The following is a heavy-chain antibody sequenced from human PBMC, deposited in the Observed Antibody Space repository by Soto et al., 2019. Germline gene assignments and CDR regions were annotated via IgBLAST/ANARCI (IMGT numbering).Heavy chain of an antibody. CDR1: GGSFSSYA. D-gene: IGHD2-15*01. Sequence: SLLKGACKGVGGSFSSYAVSCLRQAPGQGLEWMGGIIPIFGTANYAQKFQGRVTITADESTSTAYMELSSLRSEDTAVFYCARKGGGHYRTDDWGQGTTVTVSS. CDR3: ARKGGGHYRTDD. CDR2: IIPIFGTA. V-gene: IGHV1-69*01. J-gene: IGHJ6*02.